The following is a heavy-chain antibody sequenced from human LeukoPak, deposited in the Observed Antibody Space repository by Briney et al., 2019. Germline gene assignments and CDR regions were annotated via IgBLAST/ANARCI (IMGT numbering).Heavy chain of an antibody. J-gene: IGHJ1*01. D-gene: IGHD6-13*01. CDR3: ATHRYTSSAYYFLQ. CDR1: GFTFSSYG. CDR2: ISGSGGST. V-gene: IGHV3-23*01. Sequence: GGSLRLSCAASGFTFSSYGMSWVRQAPGKGLEWVSAISGSGGSTYYADSVKGRFTISRDNSKNSLYLLMDSLRAEDTAMYYCATHRYTSSAYYFLQWGQGTLVTVSS.